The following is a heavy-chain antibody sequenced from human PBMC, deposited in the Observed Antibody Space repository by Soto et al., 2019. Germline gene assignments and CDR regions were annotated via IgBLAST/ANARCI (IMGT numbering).Heavy chain of an antibody. Sequence: GGSLRLSCAASGFTFSSYSMNWVRQAPGKGLEWVSYISSSSSTIYYADSVKGRFTISRDNAKNSLYLQMNSLRDEDTAVYYCARDPRVFRSGWNHYYYGMDVWGQGTTVPSP. CDR1: GFTFSSYS. D-gene: IGHD6-19*01. J-gene: IGHJ6*02. CDR2: ISSSSSTI. V-gene: IGHV3-48*02. CDR3: ARDPRVFRSGWNHYYYGMDV.